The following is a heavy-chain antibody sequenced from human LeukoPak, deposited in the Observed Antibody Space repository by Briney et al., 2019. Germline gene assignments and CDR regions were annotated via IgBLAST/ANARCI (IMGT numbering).Heavy chain of an antibody. CDR1: GGAISSYY. Sequence: PSETLSLTCTVSGGAISSYYWSWVRQPPGKGLEWIGYMFYSGSTNYNPSLKSRVTISVDTSKNQFSLRLTSVTAADTAVYYCARALRQQLVTGWFDPWGQGTLVTVSS. J-gene: IGHJ5*02. D-gene: IGHD6-13*01. CDR3: ARALRQQLVTGWFDP. V-gene: IGHV4-59*01. CDR2: MFYSGST.